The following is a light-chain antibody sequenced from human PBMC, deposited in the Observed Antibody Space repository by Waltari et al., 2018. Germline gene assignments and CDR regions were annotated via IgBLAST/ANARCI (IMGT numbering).Light chain of an antibody. CDR3: QQSYSTPHT. V-gene: IGKV1-39*01. J-gene: IGKJ2*01. CDR1: QSISSY. Sequence: DIQMTQSPSSLSASVGDRVTITCRASQSISSYLNWYQQKPGKAPKLLIYAAARLQRGVPSRFSGSGSGTDFTRTISSLEPEDVATYYCQQSYSTPHTFGQGTKLEIK. CDR2: AAA.